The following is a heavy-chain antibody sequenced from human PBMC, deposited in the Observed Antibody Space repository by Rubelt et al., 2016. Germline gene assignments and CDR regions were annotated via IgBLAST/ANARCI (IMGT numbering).Heavy chain of an antibody. CDR1: GFTFSSYA. CDR2: LSYDGTNK. Sequence: QVQLVESGGGVVQPGRSLRLSCAASGFTFSSYAMHWVRQAPGKGLEWVAVLSYDGTNKYYAYSVNGRFTISRDNSKNTLYLQMNSLRAEDTAVYYCASSSGWYFDYWGQGTLVTVSS. D-gene: IGHD6-19*01. V-gene: IGHV3-30*04. J-gene: IGHJ4*02. CDR3: ASSSGWYFDY.